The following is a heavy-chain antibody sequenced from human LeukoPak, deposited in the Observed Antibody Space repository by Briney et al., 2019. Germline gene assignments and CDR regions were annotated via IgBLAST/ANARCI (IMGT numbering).Heavy chain of an antibody. CDR1: GFTFTKYW. CDR3: ARRVAAAGSTGLRYIDV. Sequence: GGSLRLSCAASGFTFTKYWMTWVRQAPGKGLEWVGNIKQDGSDKNYMDSVKGRFSISRDNTKNSVYLQMSSLRAEDTAVYYCARRVAAAGSTGLRYIDVWGKGTTVTVSS. V-gene: IGHV3-7*01. D-gene: IGHD6-13*01. J-gene: IGHJ6*03. CDR2: IKQDGSDK.